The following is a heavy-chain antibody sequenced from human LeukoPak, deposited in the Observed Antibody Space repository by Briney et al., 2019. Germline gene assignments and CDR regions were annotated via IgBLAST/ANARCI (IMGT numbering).Heavy chain of an antibody. CDR1: GFTFSSYW. D-gene: IGHD6-13*01. CDR2: IKQDESEK. V-gene: IGHV3-7*01. J-gene: IGHJ4*02. CDR3: AKDGSVAAADYYFDY. Sequence: GGSLRLSCAASGFTFSSYWMSWVRQAPGKGLEWVANIKQDESEKYYVDSVKGRFTISRDNAKNSLCLQMNSLRVEDTAVYYCAKDGSVAAADYYFDYWGQGTLVTVSS.